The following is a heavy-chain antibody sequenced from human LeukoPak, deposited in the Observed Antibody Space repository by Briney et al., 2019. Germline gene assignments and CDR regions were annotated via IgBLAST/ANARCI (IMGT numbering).Heavy chain of an antibody. V-gene: IGHV3-11*04. J-gene: IGHJ4*02. CDR3: AKTPSGYSNTWYLDY. CDR1: GFTFSDYY. D-gene: IGHD6-13*01. CDR2: ISSSGSTI. Sequence: GGSLRLSCAASGFTFSDYYMSWIRQAPGKGLEWVSYISSSGSTIYYADSVKGRFTISRDNSKNTLYLQMNSLRAEDTAVYYCAKTPSGYSNTWYLDYWGQGTLVTVSS.